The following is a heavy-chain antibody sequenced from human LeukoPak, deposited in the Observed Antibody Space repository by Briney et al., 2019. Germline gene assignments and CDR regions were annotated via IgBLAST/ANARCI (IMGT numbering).Heavy chain of an antibody. CDR3: ARDTHYDILTGPFDY. CDR2: ISYDGSNK. Sequence: TGRSLRLSCAASGFTFSSYAMHWVRQAPGKGLEWVAVISYDGSNKYYADFVKGRFTISRDNSKNTLYLQMNSLRAEDTAVYYCARDTHYDILTGPFDYWGQGTLVTVSS. V-gene: IGHV3-30*04. CDR1: GFTFSSYA. D-gene: IGHD3-9*01. J-gene: IGHJ4*02.